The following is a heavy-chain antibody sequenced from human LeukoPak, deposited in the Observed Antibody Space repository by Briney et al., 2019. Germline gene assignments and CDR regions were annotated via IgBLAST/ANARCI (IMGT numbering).Heavy chain of an antibody. CDR2: ISSSGSNI. Sequence: PGGSLRLSCAASGFSFSDYYMSWIRQAPGKGLEWVSYISSSGSNIYYADSVKGRFTISRDNAKNSLYLQMNNLRAEDTAVYYCARADGYNPIYYYYGMDVWGQGTTVTVSS. CDR3: ARADGYNPIYYYYGMDV. D-gene: IGHD5-24*01. V-gene: IGHV3-11*01. J-gene: IGHJ6*02. CDR1: GFSFSDYY.